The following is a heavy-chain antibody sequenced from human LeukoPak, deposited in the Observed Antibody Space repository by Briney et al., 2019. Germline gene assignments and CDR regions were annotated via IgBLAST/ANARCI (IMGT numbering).Heavy chain of an antibody. J-gene: IGHJ3*02. CDR2: VSSSSSTI. Sequence: GGSLRLSCAASGFNFSTYNMNWVRQTPGKGLEWVSFVSSSSSTIYYADSVKGRFTISRDNTKNSLFLQMNSLRDGDTAIYYCVPSMSAAFDIWGRGTMVTVSS. CDR1: GFNFSTYN. V-gene: IGHV3-48*02. D-gene: IGHD2-8*01. CDR3: VPSMSAAFDI.